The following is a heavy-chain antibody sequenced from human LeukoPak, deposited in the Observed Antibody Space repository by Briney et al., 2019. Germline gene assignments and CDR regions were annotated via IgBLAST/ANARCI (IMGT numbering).Heavy chain of an antibody. D-gene: IGHD3-9*01. Sequence: PGGSLRLSCAASGFTFSDYYMSWIRQAPGKGLEWVSYIRSSGSTIYYADSVKGRFTISRDNAKNSLYLQMNSLRAEDTAVYYCARDNPRYDILTGYYRDYYGMDVWGQGTTVTVSS. CDR3: ARDNPRYDILTGYYRDYYGMDV. CDR2: IRSSGSTI. J-gene: IGHJ6*02. V-gene: IGHV3-11*04. CDR1: GFTFSDYY.